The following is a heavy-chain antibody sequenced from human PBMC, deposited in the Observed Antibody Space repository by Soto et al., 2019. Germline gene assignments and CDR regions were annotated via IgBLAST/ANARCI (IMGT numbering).Heavy chain of an antibody. Sequence: SETLSLTCTVSGGSISSGDYYWSWIRQPPGKGLEWIGYIYYSGSTYYNPSLKSRVTISVDTSKNQFSLKLSSVTAADTAVYYCARGVLRYFDWSRQPKRNWFDPWGQGTLVTVSS. CDR1: GGSISSGDYY. D-gene: IGHD3-9*01. CDR2: IYYSGST. J-gene: IGHJ5*02. CDR3: ARGVLRYFDWSRQPKRNWFDP. V-gene: IGHV4-30-4*01.